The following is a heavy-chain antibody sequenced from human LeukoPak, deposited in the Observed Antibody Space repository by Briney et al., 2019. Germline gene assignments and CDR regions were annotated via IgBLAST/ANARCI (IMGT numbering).Heavy chain of an antibody. CDR3: TRHVYDFWSGYYSDDY. CDR1: GFTFSGSA. D-gene: IGHD3-3*01. V-gene: IGHV3-73*01. J-gene: IGHJ4*02. Sequence: PGGSLKLSCVASGFTFSGSAMHWVRQASGKGLEWVGRIRSKANSYATAYAASVKGRSTISRDDSKNTAYLQMNSLKTEDTAVYYCTRHVYDFWSGYYSDDYWGQGTLVTVSS. CDR2: IRSKANSYAT.